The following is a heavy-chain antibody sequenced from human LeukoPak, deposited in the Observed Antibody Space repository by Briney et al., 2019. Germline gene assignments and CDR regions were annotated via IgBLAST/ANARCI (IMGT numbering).Heavy chain of an antibody. Sequence: GSLRLSCAASGFSVRSNYMSWVRQSPRKGLEWVSIMYSGGSTDYAHSVKGRFIISRDHSKNTLYLQMNSLRAEDTAVYYCARDRYCSGGSCYGDAFDLWGQGTMVTVSS. CDR1: GFSVRSNY. D-gene: IGHD2-15*01. V-gene: IGHV3-53*01. J-gene: IGHJ3*01. CDR2: MYSGGST. CDR3: ARDRYCSGGSCYGDAFDL.